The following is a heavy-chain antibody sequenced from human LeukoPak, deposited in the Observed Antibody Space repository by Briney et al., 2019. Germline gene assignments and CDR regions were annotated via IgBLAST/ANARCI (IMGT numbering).Heavy chain of an antibody. CDR1: GFTLSSYA. D-gene: IGHD6-6*01. Sequence: GGSLRLSCAASGFTLSSYAMSWVRQAPGKGLEWVSAISGSGGSTYYADSVKGRFTISRDNSKNTLYLQMNSLRAEDTAVYYCATSRIAARLYYFDYWGQGTLVTVSS. CDR2: ISGSGGST. CDR3: ATSRIAARLYYFDY. V-gene: IGHV3-23*01. J-gene: IGHJ4*02.